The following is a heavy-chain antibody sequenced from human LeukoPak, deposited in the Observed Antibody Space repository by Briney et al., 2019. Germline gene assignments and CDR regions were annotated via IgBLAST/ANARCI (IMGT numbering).Heavy chain of an antibody. CDR2: ISSSGSTI. Sequence: PGGSLRLSCAASGFTFSSYEMNWVRQAPGKGLEWVSYISSSGSTIYYADSVKGRFTISRDNAKNSLYLQMNSLRAEDTAVYYCARATAGSIVTFDCWGQGTLVTVSS. V-gene: IGHV3-48*03. CDR1: GFTFSSYE. D-gene: IGHD3-10*01. CDR3: ARATAGSIVTFDC. J-gene: IGHJ4*02.